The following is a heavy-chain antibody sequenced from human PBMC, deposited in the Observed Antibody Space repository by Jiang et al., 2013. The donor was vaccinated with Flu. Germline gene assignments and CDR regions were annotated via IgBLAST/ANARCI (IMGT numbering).Heavy chain of an antibody. V-gene: IGHV4-4*02. CDR1: GGSISSSNW. D-gene: IGHD1-26*01. CDR2: IYHSGST. Sequence: SLTCAVSGGSISSSNWWSWVRQPPGKGLEWIGEIYHSGSTNYNPSLKSRVTISVDKSKNQFSLKLSSVTAADTAVYYCAATVPLYWYFDLWGRGTLVTVSS. J-gene: IGHJ2*01. CDR3: AATVPLYWYFDL.